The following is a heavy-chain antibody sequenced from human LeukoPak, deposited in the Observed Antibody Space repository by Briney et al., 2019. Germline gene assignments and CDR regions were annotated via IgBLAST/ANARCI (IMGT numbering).Heavy chain of an antibody. Sequence: GGSLRLSCAASGFTFSSYAMHWVRQAPGKGLEWVAIISYDGSNKYYAESVKGRFTISRDNSKNTLYLQMNSLRAEDTAVYYCAKAITMIVVVNHVDYWGQGTLVTVSS. CDR2: ISYDGSNK. D-gene: IGHD3-22*01. V-gene: IGHV3-30*04. CDR3: AKAITMIVVVNHVDY. CDR1: GFTFSSYA. J-gene: IGHJ4*02.